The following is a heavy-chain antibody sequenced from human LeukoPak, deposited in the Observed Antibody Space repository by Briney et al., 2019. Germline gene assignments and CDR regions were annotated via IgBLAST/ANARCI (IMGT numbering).Heavy chain of an antibody. CDR3: AKDGQAIAAAGPGDY. J-gene: IGHJ4*02. Sequence: GGSLRLSCAASGFTFSSYAMSWVRQAPGKGLEWVSAISGSGGSTYYADSVKGRFTISRDNSKNTLYLHMNSLRAEDTAVYYCAKDGQAIAAAGPGDYWGQGTLVTVSS. CDR2: ISGSGGST. CDR1: GFTFSSYA. V-gene: IGHV3-23*01. D-gene: IGHD6-13*01.